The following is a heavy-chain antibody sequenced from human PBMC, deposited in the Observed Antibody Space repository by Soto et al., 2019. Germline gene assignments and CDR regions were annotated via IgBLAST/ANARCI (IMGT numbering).Heavy chain of an antibody. CDR3: ARDPRRTRGWHFDL. J-gene: IGHJ2*01. Sequence: SETLSLTCTVSGGSISASDYYWSWIRQHPVRGLEWIGYVYVSGDTLYNPSLESRVVISVETSENRFSLKLTSVTAADTAVYYCARDPRRTRGWHFDLWGRGTLVTVSS. CDR1: GGSISASDYY. CDR2: VYVSGDT. V-gene: IGHV4-31*03. D-gene: IGHD3-10*01.